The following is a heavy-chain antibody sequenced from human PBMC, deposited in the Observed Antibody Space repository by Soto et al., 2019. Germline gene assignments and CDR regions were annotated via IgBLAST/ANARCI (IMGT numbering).Heavy chain of an antibody. D-gene: IGHD3-10*01. J-gene: IGHJ3*02. CDR2: INPSVGSP. V-gene: IGHV1-46*03. CDR1: GYIFTSYY. Sequence: QVQLVQSGAEVKKPGASVRVSCKASGYIFTSYYLHWVRQAPGQGLEWMGIINPSVGSPNYAQKFQGRVTMTRDTSTSTVYMELSSLKSEDTAVYYCVGGRSGYAFDIWGQGTMVTVSS. CDR3: VGGRSGYAFDI.